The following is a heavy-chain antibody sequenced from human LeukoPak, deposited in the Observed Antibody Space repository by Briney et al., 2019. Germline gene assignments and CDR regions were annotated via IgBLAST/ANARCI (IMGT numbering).Heavy chain of an antibody. J-gene: IGHJ6*02. Sequence: SETLSLTCTVSGGPISSYYWSWIRQPPGKGLEWIGYIYYSGSTNYNPSLKSRVTISVDTSKNQFSLKLSSVTAADTAVYYCARLIAVAGTGTYYYYGMDVWGQGTTVTVSS. CDR3: ARLIAVAGTGTYYYYGMDV. D-gene: IGHD6-19*01. CDR1: GGPISSYY. CDR2: IYYSGST. V-gene: IGHV4-59*01.